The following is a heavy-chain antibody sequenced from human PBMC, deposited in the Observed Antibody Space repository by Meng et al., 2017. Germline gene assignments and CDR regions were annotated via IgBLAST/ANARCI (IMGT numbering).Heavy chain of an antibody. CDR1: GFTFSNAW. D-gene: IGHD4-23*01. J-gene: IGHJ3*02. CDR3: TTPMTTVVAPRLQNAFDI. V-gene: IGHV3-15*01. Sequence: GESLKIPCAASGFTFSNAWMSWVRQAPGKGLEWVGRIKSKTDGGTTDYAAPVKGRFTISRDDSKNTLYLQMDSLKTEDTAVYYCTTPMTTVVAPRLQNAFDIWGQGTMVTVSS. CDR2: IKSKTDGGTT.